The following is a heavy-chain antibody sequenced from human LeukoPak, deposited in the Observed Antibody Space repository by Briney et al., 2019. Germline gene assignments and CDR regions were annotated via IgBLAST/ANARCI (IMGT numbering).Heavy chain of an antibody. CDR1: GYSFTSYW. Sequence: GESLKISCKGSGYSFTSYWIAWVRQISGKGLELSLIIYPGDSDARYSPSFQGQVPLSADKSISTAYLKWSSLPASDTAVYYCARHEWGSGWYRSTFDYWGQGTLVTVFS. V-gene: IGHV5-51*01. CDR3: ARHEWGSGWYRSTFDY. CDR2: IYPGDSDA. J-gene: IGHJ4*02. D-gene: IGHD6-19*01.